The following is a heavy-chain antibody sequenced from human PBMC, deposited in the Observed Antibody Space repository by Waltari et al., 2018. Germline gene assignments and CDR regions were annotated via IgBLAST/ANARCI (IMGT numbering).Heavy chain of an antibody. V-gene: IGHV4-61*02. CDR1: GGSISSGSYY. J-gene: IGHJ4*02. Sequence: QVQLQESGPGLVKPSQTLSLTCTVSGGSISSGSYYWSWIRQPAGKGLEWIGRIYTSGSTNYNPSLKSRVTISVDTSKNQFSLKLSSVTAADTAVYYCARGPLDTAMDYYFDYWGQGTLVTVSS. CDR2: IYTSGST. D-gene: IGHD5-18*01. CDR3: ARGPLDTAMDYYFDY.